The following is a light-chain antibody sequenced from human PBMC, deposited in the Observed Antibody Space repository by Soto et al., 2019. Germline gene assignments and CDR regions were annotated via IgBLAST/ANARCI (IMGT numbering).Light chain of an antibody. J-gene: IGLJ1*01. Sequence: QSVLTQPASVSGSPGQSITIPYTRTSNDVGGYDYVSWYQRHPGKAPELMIYEVVNRHSWVSNRFSGSKSGNTASLTSSGLQAEDEADYYCCSFASSSTYVFGTGTKVTV. CDR1: SNDVGGYDY. V-gene: IGLV2-14*01. CDR2: EVV. CDR3: CSFASSSTYV.